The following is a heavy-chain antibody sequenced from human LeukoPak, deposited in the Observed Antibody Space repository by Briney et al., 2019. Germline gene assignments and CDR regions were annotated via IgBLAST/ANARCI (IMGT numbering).Heavy chain of an antibody. V-gene: IGHV1-8*01. CDR1: GGTFSSYA. CDR2: MNPNSGNT. Sequence: ASVKVSCKASGGTFSSYAINWVRQATGQGLEWMGWMNPNSGNTGYAQKFQGRVTITRNTSISTAYMELSSLRSEDTAVYYCARSPMYSSLVVPAAISLGLDYYYYYYMDVWGKGTTVTVSS. CDR3: ARSPMYSSLVVPAAISLGLDYYYYYYMDV. D-gene: IGHD2-2*02. J-gene: IGHJ6*03.